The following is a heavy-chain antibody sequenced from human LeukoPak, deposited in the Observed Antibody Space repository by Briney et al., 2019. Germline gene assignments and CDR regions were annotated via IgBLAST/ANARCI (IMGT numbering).Heavy chain of an antibody. CDR3: ARGHSSGWYGPFDY. CDR2: INHSGST. V-gene: IGHV4-34*01. CDR1: GGSFSGYY. D-gene: IGHD6-19*01. Sequence: SETLSLTCAVYGGSFSGYYWSLIRQPPGKGLEWIGEINHSGSTNYNPSLKSRVTMSVDTSKNQFSLKLSSVTAADTAVYYCARGHSSGWYGPFDYWGQGTLVTVSS. J-gene: IGHJ4*02.